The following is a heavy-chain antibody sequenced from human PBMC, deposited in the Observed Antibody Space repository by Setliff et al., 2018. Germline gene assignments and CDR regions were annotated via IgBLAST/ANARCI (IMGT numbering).Heavy chain of an antibody. Sequence: ASVKVSCKTSGYTFDDYGIAWVRQAPGQGLEWMGWISPHTGNTYYTPKLHGRVTLTTDTSARTAYMELRSLSSDGTAVYYCSRLVRFCTRTACQRLSGGEFWGQGTLVTSPQ. CDR1: GYTFDDYG. CDR3: SRLVRFCTRTACQRLSGGEF. D-gene: IGHD2-8*01. CDR2: ISPHTGNT. J-gene: IGHJ4*02. V-gene: IGHV1-18*01.